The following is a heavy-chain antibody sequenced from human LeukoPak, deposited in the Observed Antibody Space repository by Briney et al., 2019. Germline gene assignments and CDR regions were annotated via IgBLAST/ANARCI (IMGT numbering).Heavy chain of an antibody. Sequence: SETLSLTCTVSGGSISSGDYYWSWIRQPPGKGLEWIGYIFYSGSTYYNPSLKSRVSISVDTSKNQFSLKLSSVTAADTAVYYCARATSSSWYFDYWGQGTLVTVSS. D-gene: IGHD6-13*01. V-gene: IGHV4-30-4*01. CDR3: ARATSSSWYFDY. J-gene: IGHJ4*02. CDR1: GGSISSGDYY. CDR2: IFYSGST.